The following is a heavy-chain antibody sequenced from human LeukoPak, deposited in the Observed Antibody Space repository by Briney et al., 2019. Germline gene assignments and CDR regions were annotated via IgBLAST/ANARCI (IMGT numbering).Heavy chain of an antibody. V-gene: IGHV3-74*01. D-gene: IGHD2-15*01. Sequence: PGGSLRVSCAASGFTFSSYWMHWVRQAPGNGLVWVSHISGDGSRTSYADSVKGRFTISRDNAKNTLYLQMNSLRDVDTAVYYCARDRGYCIDCWGQGTLVTVSS. J-gene: IGHJ4*02. CDR3: ARDRGYCIDC. CDR1: GFTFSSYW. CDR2: ISGDGSRT.